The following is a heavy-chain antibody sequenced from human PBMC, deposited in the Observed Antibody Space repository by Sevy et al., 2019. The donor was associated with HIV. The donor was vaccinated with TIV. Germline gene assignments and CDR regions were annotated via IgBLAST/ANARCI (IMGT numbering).Heavy chain of an antibody. Sequence: SETVSLTCTVSGGSISNGHYYWGWIRQPPGKGLEWIGSIYYSGSTYYNPSLKSRVTISVDTSKNQFSLQLSSVTAADTAVYYCARARGQQLGLYFYYFYMDVWGTGTTVTVSS. V-gene: IGHV4-39*01. CDR3: ARARGQQLGLYFYYFYMDV. CDR2: IYYSGST. J-gene: IGHJ6*03. D-gene: IGHD6-13*01. CDR1: GGSISNGHYY.